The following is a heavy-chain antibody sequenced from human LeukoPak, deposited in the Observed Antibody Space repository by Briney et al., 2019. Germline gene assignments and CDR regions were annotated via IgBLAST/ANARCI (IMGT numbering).Heavy chain of an antibody. J-gene: IGHJ5*02. Sequence: PGGSLRLSCAASGFTFTDYYMTWIRQAPGKGLEWVSVIYSGGSTYYADSVKGRFTISRDNSKNTLCLQMNSLRAEDTAVYYCAREAYYYGSGSNWFDPWGQGTLVTVSS. D-gene: IGHD3-10*01. CDR2: IYSGGST. CDR3: AREAYYYGSGSNWFDP. V-gene: IGHV3-66*01. CDR1: GFTFTDYY.